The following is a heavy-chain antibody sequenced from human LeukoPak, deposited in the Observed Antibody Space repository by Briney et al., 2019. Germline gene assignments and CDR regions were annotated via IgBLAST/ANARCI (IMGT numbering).Heavy chain of an antibody. V-gene: IGHV3-74*01. J-gene: IGHJ5*02. CDR3: ARRDLGTRWFDP. CDR1: GFTFSSYW. D-gene: IGHD1-1*01. Sequence: PGGSLRLSCAASGFTFSSYWMHWVRQAPGKGLVWVSRINSDGRSTSSADSVKGRFTISRDNAKNSLYLQMNSLRAEDTAVYYCARRDLGTRWFDPWGQGTLVTVSS. CDR2: INSDGRST.